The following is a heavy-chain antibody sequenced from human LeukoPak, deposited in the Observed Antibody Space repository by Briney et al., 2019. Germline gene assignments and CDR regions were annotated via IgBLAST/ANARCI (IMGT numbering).Heavy chain of an antibody. CDR3: ARPVTTRGFDI. D-gene: IGHD4-17*01. CDR1: GGSFSGYS. J-gene: IGHJ3*02. Sequence: SETLSLTCAVYGGSFSGYSWSWIRQPPGKGLEWIGEINHSGSMKYNPSLKSRVTISVDTSKKQFSLKLSSVTAADTALYYCARPVTTRGFDIWGQGTMVTVSS. V-gene: IGHV4-34*01. CDR2: INHSGSM.